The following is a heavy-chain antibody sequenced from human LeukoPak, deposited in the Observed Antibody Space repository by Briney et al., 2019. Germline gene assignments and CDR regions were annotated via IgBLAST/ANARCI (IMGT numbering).Heavy chain of an antibody. CDR1: GGSINTYY. Sequence: SETLSLTCTVSGGSINTYYWSWFRQPPGKGLEWIGYIYYSGSTNYNPSLKSRVTISVDTSKNQFSLKLSSVTASDTATYYCARDGDYGGAFDFWGQGTLVTVSS. V-gene: IGHV4-59*01. CDR2: IYYSGST. J-gene: IGHJ4*02. CDR3: ARDGDYGGAFDF. D-gene: IGHD4-23*01.